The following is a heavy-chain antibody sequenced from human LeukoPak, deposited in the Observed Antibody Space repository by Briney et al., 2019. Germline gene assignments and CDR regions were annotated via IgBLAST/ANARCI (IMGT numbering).Heavy chain of an antibody. Sequence: GGSLRLSCAASGFTFSSYWMHWVRQAPGKGLVWVSRINSDGSSTSYADSVKGRFTISRDNAKNTLYLQMNSLRAEDTAVYYCARDGSDDFWSGYYTGEYYFDYWGQGALVTVSS. V-gene: IGHV3-74*01. D-gene: IGHD3-3*01. J-gene: IGHJ4*02. CDR1: GFTFSSYW. CDR3: ARDGSDDFWSGYYTGEYYFDY. CDR2: INSDGSST.